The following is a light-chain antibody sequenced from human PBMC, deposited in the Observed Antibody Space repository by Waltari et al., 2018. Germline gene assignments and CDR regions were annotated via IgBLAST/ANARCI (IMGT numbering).Light chain of an antibody. CDR3: QQYYRPPWT. J-gene: IGKJ1*01. Sequence: DIQVTQSPSSLSASVGDRVTIPCRASQSMSSFLNWYQQKPGKAPRLLISATSNLQSGVPSRFSGSGSGADCTLTINSLQPEDFATYYCQQYYRPPWTFGQGTKVDIK. CDR2: ATS. CDR1: QSMSSF. V-gene: IGKV1-39*01.